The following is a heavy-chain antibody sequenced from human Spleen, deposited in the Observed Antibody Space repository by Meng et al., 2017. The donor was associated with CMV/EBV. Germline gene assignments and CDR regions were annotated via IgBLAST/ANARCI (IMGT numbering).Heavy chain of an antibody. D-gene: IGHD2-2*01. CDR1: GYTFTGYY. CDR2: INPNSGGT. CDR3: ARAFQYCSSTSCYYYYGMDV. J-gene: IGHJ6*02. V-gene: IGHV1-2*02. Sequence: ASVKVSCKTSGYTFTGYYVHWVRQAPGQGLEWMGWINPNSGGTNYAQKFQGRVTMTRDTSISTAYMELSRLRSDDTAVYYCARAFQYCSSTSCYYYYGMDVWGQGTTVTVSS.